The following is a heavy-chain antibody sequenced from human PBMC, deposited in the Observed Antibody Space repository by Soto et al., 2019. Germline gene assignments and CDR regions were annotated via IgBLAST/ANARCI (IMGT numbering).Heavy chain of an antibody. V-gene: IGHV5-51*01. J-gene: IGHJ4*02. CDR1: GYMFTNYW. CDR3: ARRVTSSTGWDY. CDR2: IHGGDSNT. Sequence: LTISCKGSGYMFTNYWIGWVRQMPGKGLEWMGIIHGGDSNTRYSPSFDGQVTISTDKSINTAYLQWSSLKASDSAMYYCARRVTSSTGWDYWGQGTLVTVSS. D-gene: IGHD6-19*01.